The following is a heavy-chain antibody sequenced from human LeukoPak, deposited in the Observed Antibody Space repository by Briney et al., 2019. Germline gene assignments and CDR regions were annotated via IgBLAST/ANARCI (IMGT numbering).Heavy chain of an antibody. D-gene: IGHD3-22*01. J-gene: IGHJ4*02. Sequence: GGSLRLSCAASGFTFSSYAMSWVRQAPGKGLEWVSAISGSGGSTYYADSVKGRFTISRDNSKNTLYLQMNSLRAEDTAVYYCAKDRCLLYYYDSSGYYCDPVPGHYWGQGTLVTVSS. CDR1: GFTFSSYA. CDR2: ISGSGGST. V-gene: IGHV3-23*01. CDR3: AKDRCLLYYYDSSGYYCDPVPGHY.